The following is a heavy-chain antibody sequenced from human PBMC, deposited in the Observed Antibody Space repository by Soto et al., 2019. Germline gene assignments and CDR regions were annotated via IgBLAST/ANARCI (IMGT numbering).Heavy chain of an antibody. CDR3: ARDSDSPVYGALYYGLDV. V-gene: IGHV1-18*01. J-gene: IGHJ6*04. D-gene: IGHD4-17*01. Sequence: ASVKVSCKASGYTFTIYGISWVLQAPGQGLEWMGWISAYNGNTNYAQKLQGRVTMTTDTSTSTAYMELRSLRSDDTAVYFCARDSDSPVYGALYYGLDVWGKGTTVTVSS. CDR2: ISAYNGNT. CDR1: GYTFTIYG.